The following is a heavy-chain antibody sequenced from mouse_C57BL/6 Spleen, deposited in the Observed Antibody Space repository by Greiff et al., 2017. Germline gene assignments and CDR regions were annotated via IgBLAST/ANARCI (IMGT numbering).Heavy chain of an antibody. Sequence: VQLQQSGTVLARPGASVKMSCKTSGYTFTSYWMHWVKQRPGQGLEWIGAIYPGNSDTSYNQKFKGKAKLTAVTSASTAYMELSSLTNEDSAVYYSTREANYGGDDAMDYWGQGTSVTVSA. D-gene: IGHD1-1*01. CDR2: IYPGNSDT. CDR3: TREANYGGDDAMDY. CDR1: GYTFTSYW. J-gene: IGHJ4*01. V-gene: IGHV1-5*01.